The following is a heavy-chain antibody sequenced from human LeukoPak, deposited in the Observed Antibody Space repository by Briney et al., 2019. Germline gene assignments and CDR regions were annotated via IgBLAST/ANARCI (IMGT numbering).Heavy chain of an antibody. D-gene: IGHD6-19*01. CDR3: ASWPVGWYGEDS. CDR1: GFTFSDYY. Sequence: PGGSLRLSCAASGFTFSDYYMNWIRQAPGKGLEWVSVIYGGGSTYYADSVKGRFTISRDTPKNTLYLQMNSLRDEDTAVYYCASWPVGWYGEDSWGQGTLVTVSS. V-gene: IGHV3-53*01. J-gene: IGHJ4*02. CDR2: IYGGGST.